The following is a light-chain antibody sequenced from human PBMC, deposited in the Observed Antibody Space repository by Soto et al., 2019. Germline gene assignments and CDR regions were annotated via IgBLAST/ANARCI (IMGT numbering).Light chain of an antibody. CDR3: QQGNSCPVT. CDR2: DAS. J-gene: IGKJ4*01. CDR1: QSISDR. Sequence: DIQMTQSPSTLPASVGERVTLTCRASQSISDRLAWYQQKPGKAPELLIFDASARTSGISSRFSGSGSGTYFTLTISNLQPEDFATYYCQQGNSCPVTFGGGTKVDIK. V-gene: IGKV1-5*01.